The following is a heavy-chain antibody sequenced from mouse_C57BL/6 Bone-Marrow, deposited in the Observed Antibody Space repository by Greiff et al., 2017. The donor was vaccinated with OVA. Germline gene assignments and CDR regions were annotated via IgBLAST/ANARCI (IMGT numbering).Heavy chain of an antibody. CDR3: ARERDDGYHWYFDV. CDR1: GYTFTSYW. J-gene: IGHJ1*03. CDR2: LDPSDSYT. Sequence: VQLQQPGAELVMPGASVKLSCKASGYTFTSYWMHWVKQRPGQGLEWIGELDPSDSYTNYNQKFKGKSTLTVDKSSSTAYMRLSSLTSEDSAVYYCARERDDGYHWYFDVWGTGTTVTVSS. V-gene: IGHV1-69*01. D-gene: IGHD2-3*01.